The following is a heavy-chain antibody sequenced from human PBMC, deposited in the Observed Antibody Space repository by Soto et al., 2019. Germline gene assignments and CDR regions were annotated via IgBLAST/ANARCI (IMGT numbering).Heavy chain of an antibody. J-gene: IGHJ4*02. D-gene: IGHD2-2*01. CDR2: LSYDGSYK. CDR1: GFTFSSFG. V-gene: IGHV3-30*18. Sequence: GGSLRLSCAASGFTFSSFGMHWVRQAPGKGLDWVAGLSYDGSYKAYVDSVKGRFTISRDNSKNTVFLQMNSLRAEDTAVYYCANGRTHTPESNAEFDFWGQGTLVNVSS. CDR3: ANGRTHTPESNAEFDF.